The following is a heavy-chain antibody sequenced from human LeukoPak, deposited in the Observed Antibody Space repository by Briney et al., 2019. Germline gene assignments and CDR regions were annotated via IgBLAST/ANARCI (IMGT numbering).Heavy chain of an antibody. V-gene: IGHV1-18*01. CDR1: GYTFTSYG. CDR3: ARDLFACSSTSCYHETFDP. D-gene: IGHD2-2*01. Sequence: GASVKVSCKASGYTFTSYGISWVRQAPGQGLEWMGWISAYNGNTNYAQKLQGRVTMTTDTSTSTAYMELRSLRSGDTAVYYCARDLFACSSTSCYHETFDPWGQGTLVTVSS. J-gene: IGHJ5*02. CDR2: ISAYNGNT.